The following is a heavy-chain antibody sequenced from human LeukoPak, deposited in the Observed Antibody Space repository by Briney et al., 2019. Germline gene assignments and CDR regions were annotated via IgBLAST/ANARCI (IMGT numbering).Heavy chain of an antibody. V-gene: IGHV3-23*01. CDR2: ISDVGGNT. CDR1: GLSFSSYA. CDR3: AKSPKTGSFDY. J-gene: IGHJ4*02. D-gene: IGHD7-27*01. Sequence: GGSLRLSCAASGLSFSSYAMSWVRQAPGKGLEWLSTISDVGGNTYYADSVKGRFTISRDNSRNTLYLQMNSLRVDDTAVYFCAKSPKTGSFDYWGQGTLVTVSS.